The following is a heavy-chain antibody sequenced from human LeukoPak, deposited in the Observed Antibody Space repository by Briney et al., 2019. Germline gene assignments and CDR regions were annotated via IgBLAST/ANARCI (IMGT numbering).Heavy chain of an antibody. D-gene: IGHD4-4*01. CDR3: ANRLSTDLAFYFDS. Sequence: GGSLRLSCAASGFTFGSYIMNWVRQAPGKGLGWVSIISGSGEITSYADSVKGRFTISRDNSKNTLYLQMNSLRADDTAVYYCANRLSTDLAFYFDSWGQGTLVTVSS. CDR1: GFTFGSYI. J-gene: IGHJ4*02. V-gene: IGHV3-23*01. CDR2: ISGSGEIT.